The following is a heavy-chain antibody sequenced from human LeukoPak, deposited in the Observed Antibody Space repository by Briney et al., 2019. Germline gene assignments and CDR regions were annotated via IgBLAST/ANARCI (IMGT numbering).Heavy chain of an antibody. D-gene: IGHD6-13*01. V-gene: IGHV3-13*01. J-gene: IGHJ4*02. Sequence: GGSLRLSCAASGFTFSSYDMHWVRQATGKGLEWVSGIGTAGDTYYPGSVKGRFTISRDNSENTLNLQMNSLRAEDTAVYYCAKARAGDITAAFNYWGQGTLVTVSS. CDR2: IGTAGDT. CDR3: AKARAGDITAAFNY. CDR1: GFTFSSYD.